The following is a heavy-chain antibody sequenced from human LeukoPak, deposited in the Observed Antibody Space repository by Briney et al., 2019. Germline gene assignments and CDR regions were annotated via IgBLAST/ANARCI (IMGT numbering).Heavy chain of an antibody. D-gene: IGHD1-26*01. V-gene: IGHV4-38-2*02. J-gene: IGHJ5*02. CDR1: GYSITSGYH. CDR3: ARVKLWQYSGSYYWFDP. Sequence: SETLSLTCTVSGYSITSGYHWGWIRQPPGKGLEWIGGIHHSGSTYYNTSLRSRVTISVDTSKNQFSLKLSSVTAADTAVYYCARVKLWQYSGSYYWFDPWGQGTLVTVSS. CDR2: IHHSGST.